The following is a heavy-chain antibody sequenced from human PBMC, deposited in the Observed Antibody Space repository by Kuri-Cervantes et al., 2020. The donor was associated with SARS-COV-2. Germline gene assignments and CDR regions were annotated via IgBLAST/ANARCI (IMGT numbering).Heavy chain of an antibody. Sequence: GGSLKISCAASGFTFSSYAMSWVRQAPGKGLEWVSVIYSGGSSTYYADSVKGRFTISRDNSKNTLYLQMNSLRAEDTAVYYCAKDQYYYDSRAAFDYWGQGTLVTVSS. D-gene: IGHD3-22*01. CDR1: GFTFSSYA. J-gene: IGHJ4*02. V-gene: IGHV3-23*03. CDR3: AKDQYYYDSRAAFDY. CDR2: IYSGGSST.